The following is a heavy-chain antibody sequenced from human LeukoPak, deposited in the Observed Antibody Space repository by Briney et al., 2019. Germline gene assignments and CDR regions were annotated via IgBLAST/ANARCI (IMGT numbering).Heavy chain of an antibody. CDR3: AKDTAYWNRETDAFDI. CDR2: IRSKAYGATI. J-gene: IGHJ3*02. V-gene: IGHV3-49*03. CDR1: GFTFGDSA. D-gene: IGHD2-21*01. Sequence: GGSLRLSCTASGFTFGDSAMSWFRQAPGKGLEWVGFIRSKAYGATIEYAASVKGRFTISRDNSKNTLYLQMNSLRAEDTAVYYCAKDTAYWNRETDAFDIWGQGTMVTVSS.